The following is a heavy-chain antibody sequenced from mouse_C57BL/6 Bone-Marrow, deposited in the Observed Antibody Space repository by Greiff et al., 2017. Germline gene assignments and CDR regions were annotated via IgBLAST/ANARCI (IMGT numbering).Heavy chain of an antibody. J-gene: IGHJ3*01. CDR2: INPSTGGT. CDR3: AKSSWAY. V-gene: IGHV1-42*01. Sequence: EVQLLQSGPELVKPGASVKISCKASGYSFTGYYMNWVKQSPDKSLEWIGEINPSTGGTTYNQKFKAKTTLTVDKSSSTAYMQLNSLTSEDSAVYYSAKSSWAYWGQGTLVTVSA. CDR1: GYSFTGYY.